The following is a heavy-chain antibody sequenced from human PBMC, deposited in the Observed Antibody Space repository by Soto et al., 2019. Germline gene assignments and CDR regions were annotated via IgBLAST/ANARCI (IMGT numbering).Heavy chain of an antibody. CDR2: ISGSGGST. D-gene: IGHD6-19*01. CDR1: GFTFSSYA. Sequence: PGGSLRLSCAASGFTFSSYAMSWVRQAPGKGLEWVSAISGSGGSTYYADSVKGRFTISRDNSKNTLYLQMNSLRAEDTAVYYCAKVGGPQQWLVREITEFDYWGQGTLVTVSS. CDR3: AKVGGPQQWLVREITEFDY. J-gene: IGHJ4*02. V-gene: IGHV3-23*01.